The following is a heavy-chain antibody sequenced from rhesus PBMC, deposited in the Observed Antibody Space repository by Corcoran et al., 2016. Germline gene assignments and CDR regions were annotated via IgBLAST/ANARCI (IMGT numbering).Heavy chain of an antibody. D-gene: IGHD6-31*01. CDR1: RYTLTHDY. CDR2: VDPIDSEA. CDR3: ATRRIATTGILFDY. V-gene: IGHV1-111*02. J-gene: IGHJ4*01. Sequence: EVQLVQYGAEVTKPRGSVKISCKTSRYTLTHDYLPRVSQAPGNGLEWMILVDPIDSEATHAQKFQDRVTITADTSTDTAYMELSSLRSEDTAVYYCATRRIATTGILFDYWGQGVLVTVSS.